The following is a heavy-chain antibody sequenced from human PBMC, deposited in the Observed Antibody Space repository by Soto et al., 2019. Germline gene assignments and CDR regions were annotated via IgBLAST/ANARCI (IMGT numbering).Heavy chain of an antibody. Sequence: GGSLRLSCAAPGFTFSSYSMNWVRQAPGKGLEWVSSISSSSSYIYYADSVKGRYTISRDNAKNSLYLQMNSLRAEDTAVYYCARDYGPAIAAAGTVGYWGQGTLVTVSS. V-gene: IGHV3-21*04. D-gene: IGHD6-13*01. CDR2: ISSSSSYI. J-gene: IGHJ4*02. CDR3: ARDYGPAIAAAGTVGY. CDR1: GFTFSSYS.